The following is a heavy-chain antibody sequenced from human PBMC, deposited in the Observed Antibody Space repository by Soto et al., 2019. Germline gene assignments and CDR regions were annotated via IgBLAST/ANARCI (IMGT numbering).Heavy chain of an antibody. J-gene: IGHJ2*01. V-gene: IGHV2-26*01. CDR3: ARIPTGLYSSSWYAPKYNSYWYFDL. CDR2: IFSNDEK. Sequence: QVTLKESGPVLVKPTETLTLTCTVSGFSLSNARMGVSWIRQPPGKALEWLAHIFSNDEKSYSTSLKSRLTISQDTSKSQVVLTMTNMDPVDTSTYCCARIPTGLYSSSWYAPKYNSYWYFDLWGRGTLVTVSS. D-gene: IGHD6-13*01. CDR1: GFSLSNARMG.